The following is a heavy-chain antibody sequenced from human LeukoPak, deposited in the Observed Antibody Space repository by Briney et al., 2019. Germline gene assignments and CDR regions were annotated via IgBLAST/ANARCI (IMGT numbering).Heavy chain of an antibody. CDR2: IYNSGST. CDR3: AREDYCSGGSCYRVRAFSI. CDR1: GGSISSYL. Sequence: PSETLSLTCSVSGGSISSYLWNWIRQPPGKGLEWIGNIYNSGSTYYNPSLKSRVTMSVDPSKNLFFLMLNSVTAADTAVYYCAREDYCSGGSCYRVRAFSIWGQGTMVTVSS. V-gene: IGHV4-59*01. D-gene: IGHD2-15*01. J-gene: IGHJ3*02.